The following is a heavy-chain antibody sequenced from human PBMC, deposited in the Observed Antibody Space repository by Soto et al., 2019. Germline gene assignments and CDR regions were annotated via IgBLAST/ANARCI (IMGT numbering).Heavy chain of an antibody. Sequence: GGSLRLSCAASGFTFSSYWMSWVRQAPGKGLEWVANIKQDGSEKYNVDSVKGRFTISRDNAKNSLYLQMNGLRAEDTAVYYCASISEPGAYDFWSGYDSTTLDVWGKGTTVTVSS. CDR3: ASISEPGAYDFWSGYDSTTLDV. CDR1: GFTFSSYW. V-gene: IGHV3-7*01. D-gene: IGHD3-3*01. J-gene: IGHJ6*04. CDR2: IKQDGSEK.